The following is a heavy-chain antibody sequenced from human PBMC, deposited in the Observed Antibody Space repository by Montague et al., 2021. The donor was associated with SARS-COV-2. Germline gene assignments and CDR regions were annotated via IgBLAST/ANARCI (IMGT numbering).Heavy chain of an antibody. Sequence: PALVKPTQTLTLTCTFSGFSLSTSGMCVSWIRQPPGKALEWLARIDWDDDKYYSTSLKTRLTISKDTSKNQVVLTMTNMDPVDTATYNCARMSVRGVIFDYWGQGTLVTVSS. V-gene: IGHV2-70*11. J-gene: IGHJ4*02. CDR2: IDWDDDK. D-gene: IGHD3-10*01. CDR1: GFSLSTSGMC. CDR3: ARMSVRGVIFDY.